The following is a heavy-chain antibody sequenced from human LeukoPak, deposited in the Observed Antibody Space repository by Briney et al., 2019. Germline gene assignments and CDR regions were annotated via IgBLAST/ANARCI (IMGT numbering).Heavy chain of an antibody. V-gene: IGHV4-34*01. CDR3: ARQGSIAVAGLKIDAFDI. J-gene: IGHJ3*02. Sequence: PSETLSLTCAVYGGSFSGYYWSWIRQPPGKGLEWIGEINHSGSTNYNPSLKSRVTISVDTSKNQFSLKLSSVTAADTAVYYCARQGSIAVAGLKIDAFDIWGQGTMVTVSS. CDR2: INHSGST. CDR1: GGSFSGYY. D-gene: IGHD6-19*01.